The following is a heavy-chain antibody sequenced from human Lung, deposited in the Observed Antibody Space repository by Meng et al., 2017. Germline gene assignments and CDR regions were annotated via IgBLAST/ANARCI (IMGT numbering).Heavy chain of an antibody. V-gene: IGHV4-34*01. J-gene: IGHJ4*02. CDR3: ARGPTTMAHDFDY. D-gene: IGHD4-11*01. CDR1: GGSFSDYY. Sequence: QVQLQRWGAGLLTPSETLSVACVVSGGSFSDYYWSWIRQPPGKGLEWIGEINHSGSTNYNPSLESRATISVDTSQNNLSLKLSSVTAADSAVYYCARGPTTMAHDFDYWGQGTLVTVSS. CDR2: INHSGST.